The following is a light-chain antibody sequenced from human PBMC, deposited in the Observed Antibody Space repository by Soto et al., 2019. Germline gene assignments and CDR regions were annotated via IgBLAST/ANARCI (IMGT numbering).Light chain of an antibody. Sequence: QSALTQPASVSGSPGQSITISCTGTSSDVGGYNYVSWYQQHPGKAPKLVIYEVSNRPSGVSNRFSGSKSGNTASLTISGLQAEDEADYYCSSYTSSSTPYVVFCGGTKLTVL. CDR2: EVS. CDR3: SSYTSSSTPYVV. V-gene: IGLV2-14*01. J-gene: IGLJ2*01. CDR1: SSDVGGYNY.